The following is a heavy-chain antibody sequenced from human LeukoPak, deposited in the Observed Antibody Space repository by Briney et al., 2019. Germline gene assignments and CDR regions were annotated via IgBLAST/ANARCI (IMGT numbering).Heavy chain of an antibody. CDR1: GFTFSSYW. CDR2: IKQDGSEK. D-gene: IGHD3-22*01. J-gene: IGHJ4*02. Sequence: GGSLRLSCAASGFTFSSYWMSWVRQAPGKGLEWVANIKQDGSEKYYVDSVKGRFTIPRDNSKSTLYLQMNSLRAGDTATFYCAKDNYYGSSAVIDYWGQGALVTVSS. CDR3: AKDNYYGSSAVIDY. V-gene: IGHV3-7*01.